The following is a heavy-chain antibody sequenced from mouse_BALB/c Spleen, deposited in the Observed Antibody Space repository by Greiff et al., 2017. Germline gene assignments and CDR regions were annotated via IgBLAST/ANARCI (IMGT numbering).Heavy chain of an antibody. J-gene: IGHJ4*01. CDR3: ARESNYYAMDD. Sequence: VQLQQSGAELVKPGASVKLSCTASGFNIKDTYMHWVKQRPEQGLDWIGRLDPANGNTKYDPKFQGKATITADTSSNTAYLQLSSLTSEDTAVYYWARESNYYAMDDGGQGTTVSVSS. CDR1: GFNIKDTY. V-gene: IGHV14-3*02. D-gene: IGHD2-5*01. CDR2: LDPANGNT.